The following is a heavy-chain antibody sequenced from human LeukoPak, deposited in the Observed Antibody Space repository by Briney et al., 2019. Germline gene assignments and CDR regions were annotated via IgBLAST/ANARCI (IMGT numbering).Heavy chain of an antibody. CDR2: MNPNSGNT. CDR1: GYTFTSYD. J-gene: IGHJ3*02. D-gene: IGHD3-10*01. V-gene: IGHV1-8*03. CDR3: ARGDDSGVSLDAFDI. Sequence: ASVKISCKASGYTFTSYDINWVRQATGQGLEWMGWMNPNSGNTGYAQKFQGRVTITRNTSISTAYMELSSLRSEDTVVYYCARGDDSGVSLDAFDIWGQGTMVTVSS.